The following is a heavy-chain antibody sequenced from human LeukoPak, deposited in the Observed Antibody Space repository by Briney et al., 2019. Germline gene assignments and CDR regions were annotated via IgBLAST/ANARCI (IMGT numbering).Heavy chain of an antibody. Sequence: PGGSLRLSCAASGFTFSSYEMNWVLQAPGKGLEWVSYISSSGSTIYYADSVKGRFTISRDNAKNSLYLQMNSLRAEDTAVYYCARVPRSIAVAGYYFDYWGQGTLVTVSS. CDR2: ISSSGSTI. CDR3: ARVPRSIAVAGYYFDY. J-gene: IGHJ4*02. V-gene: IGHV3-48*03. D-gene: IGHD6-19*01. CDR1: GFTFSSYE.